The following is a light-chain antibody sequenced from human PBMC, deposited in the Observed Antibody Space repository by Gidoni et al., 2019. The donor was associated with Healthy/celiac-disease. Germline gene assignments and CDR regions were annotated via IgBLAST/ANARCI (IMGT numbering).Light chain of an antibody. CDR3: QQSYNTPLFT. V-gene: IGKV1-39*01. Sequence: IQMTQSPSSLSASVGDRVTITCRASQSISSYLNWYQQKPGKAPKLLIYAASSLQSGVPSRFSGSGSGTDFTLTISSLQHEDFATYYCQQSYNTPLFTFGPXTKVDIK. CDR1: QSISSY. J-gene: IGKJ3*01. CDR2: AAS.